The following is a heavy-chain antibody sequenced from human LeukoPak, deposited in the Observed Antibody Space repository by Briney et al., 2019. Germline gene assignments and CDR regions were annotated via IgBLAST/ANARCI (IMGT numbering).Heavy chain of an antibody. V-gene: IGHV4-39*01. CDR2: IYHSGST. J-gene: IGHJ2*01. D-gene: IGHD1-1*01. CDR1: GGAISSSSHY. Sequence: SETLSLTCTVSGGAISSSSHYWGWIRQPPGKGLEWIGSIYHSGSTVYNPSLKSRVAISVDTSRNQFSLKLNSVTASDAAVYYCARNTTVTDWYFDLWGRGTLVTVSS. CDR3: ARNTTVTDWYFDL.